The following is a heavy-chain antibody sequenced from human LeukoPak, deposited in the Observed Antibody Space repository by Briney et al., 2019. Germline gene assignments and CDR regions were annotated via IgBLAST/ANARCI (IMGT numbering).Heavy chain of an antibody. CDR3: AIDADAGVDIVVVPAAIGFLDY. CDR2: IWYDGSNK. Sequence: PGRSLRLSCAASGFTFSSYGMHWVRQAPGKGLEWVAVIWYDGSNKYYADSVKGRFTISRDNSKNTLYLQMNSLRAEDTAVYYCAIDADAGVDIVVVPAAIGFLDYWGQGTLVTVSS. D-gene: IGHD2-2*01. V-gene: IGHV3-33*01. CDR1: GFTFSSYG. J-gene: IGHJ4*02.